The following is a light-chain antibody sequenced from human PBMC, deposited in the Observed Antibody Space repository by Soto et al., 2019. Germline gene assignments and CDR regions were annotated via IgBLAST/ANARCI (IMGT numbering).Light chain of an antibody. Sequence: DIQMTQSPSSLSASVGDRVTITCRASQSISSHLNWYQQKPGKAPQLLIYEASSLQGGVSSRFSGSGSGTDFTLTISRLQADDFAIYYCQQRYSMPLTFGPG. J-gene: IGKJ3*01. CDR1: QSISSH. CDR3: QQRYSMPLT. V-gene: IGKV1-39*01. CDR2: EAS.